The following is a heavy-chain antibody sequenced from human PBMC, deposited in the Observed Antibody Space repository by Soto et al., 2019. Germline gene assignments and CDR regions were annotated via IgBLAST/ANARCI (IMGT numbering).Heavy chain of an antibody. Sequence: SETLSLTCTLSGGSISSGGYYWSWIRQHPGKGLEWIGYIYYSGSTYYNPSLKSRVTISVDTSKNQFSLKLSSVTAADTAVYYCARVKIVIKSSPPSIDYWGQGTLVTVSS. CDR2: IYYSGST. V-gene: IGHV4-31*03. J-gene: IGHJ4*02. D-gene: IGHD3-10*01. CDR1: GGSISSGGYY. CDR3: ARVKIVIKSSPPSIDY.